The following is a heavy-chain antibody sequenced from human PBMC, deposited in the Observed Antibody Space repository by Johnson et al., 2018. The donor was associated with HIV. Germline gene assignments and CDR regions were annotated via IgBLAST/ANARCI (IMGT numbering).Heavy chain of an antibody. J-gene: IGHJ3*02. V-gene: IGHV3-7*01. CDR1: GFTFSTFY. CDR2: IKQDGSEK. Sequence: VQLVESGGGVVQPGRSLRLSCAASGFTFSTFYMSWVRQAPGKGLEWVANIKQDGSEKYYVDSVKGRFTISRDNAKNSLYLQLTSLRAEDTAVYYCAKNKYSSGWYDAFDIWGQGTVVTVSS. D-gene: IGHD6-19*01. CDR3: AKNKYSSGWYDAFDI.